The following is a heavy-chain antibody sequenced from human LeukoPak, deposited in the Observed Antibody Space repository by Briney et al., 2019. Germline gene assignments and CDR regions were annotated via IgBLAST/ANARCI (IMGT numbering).Heavy chain of an antibody. CDR3: AREDCSSTSCQGGMDV. CDR2: ISSSGSTI. Sequence: GGSLRLSCAASGFTFSDYYMSWISQAPGKGLEWVSYISSSGSTIYYADSVKGRFTISRDNAKNSLYLQMNSLRAEDTAVYYCAREDCSSTSCQGGMDVWGQGTTVTVSS. D-gene: IGHD2-2*01. CDR1: GFTFSDYY. V-gene: IGHV3-11*01. J-gene: IGHJ6*02.